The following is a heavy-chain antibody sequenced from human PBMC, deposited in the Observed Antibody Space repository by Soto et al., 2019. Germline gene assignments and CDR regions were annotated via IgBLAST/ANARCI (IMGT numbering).Heavy chain of an antibody. CDR2: ISGSGGST. CDR1: GCSSSSYG. V-gene: IGHV3-23*01. CDR3: AKGLLDVAVAGRGCDY. J-gene: IGHJ4*02. Sequence: PGVSLRLYCSPSGCSSSSYGMSWISHSPGNGLEWVSAISGSGGSTYYVDSVKGRFTISRDNSKNTLYLQMNSLRAEDTAVYYCAKGLLDVAVAGRGCDYWGQGNLVAGAS. D-gene: IGHD6-19*01.